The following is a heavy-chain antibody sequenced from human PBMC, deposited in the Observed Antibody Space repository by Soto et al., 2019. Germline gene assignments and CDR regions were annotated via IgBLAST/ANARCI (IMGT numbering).Heavy chain of an antibody. D-gene: IGHD1-26*01. CDR2: TYYRSKWYN. V-gene: IGHV6-1*01. CDR3: DMEADPSGWIDT. J-gene: IGHJ5*02. CDR1: GDSGSSNSAA. Sequence: SQTLSLTCAISGDSGSSNSAAWNWIRQSPSRGLEWLGRTYYRSKWYNDYAVSVKSRITINPDTSKNQFSLQLNSVTPEATAVYHCDMEADPSGWIDTGGQGTLVTVSS.